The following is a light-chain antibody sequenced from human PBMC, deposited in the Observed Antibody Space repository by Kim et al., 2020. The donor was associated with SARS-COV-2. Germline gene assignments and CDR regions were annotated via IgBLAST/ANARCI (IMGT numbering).Light chain of an antibody. V-gene: IGLV3-19*01. CDR2: EKN. Sequence: ALGQKVRITCQGDSLRSYYESWYQQKPGQAPVLVIYEKNNRPSGIPDRFSGSSSGNTASLTITGAQAEDEADYYCNSRESGVNHVVFGGGTKLTVL. CDR1: SLRSYY. CDR3: NSRESGVNHVV. J-gene: IGLJ3*02.